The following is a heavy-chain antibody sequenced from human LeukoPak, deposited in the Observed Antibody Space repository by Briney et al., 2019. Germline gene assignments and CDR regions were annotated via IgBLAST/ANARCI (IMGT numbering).Heavy chain of an antibody. CDR2: IYTSGST. CDR1: GGSISSYY. Sequence: SETLSLTCTVSGGSISSYYWSWIRQPAGKGLEWVGRIYTSGSTNYNPSLKSRVTMSVDMSKNQFSLKLSSVTAADTAVYYCARDRYYYDSSGYYWLFDYWGQGTLVTVSS. D-gene: IGHD3-22*01. CDR3: ARDRYYYDSSGYYWLFDY. J-gene: IGHJ4*02. V-gene: IGHV4-4*07.